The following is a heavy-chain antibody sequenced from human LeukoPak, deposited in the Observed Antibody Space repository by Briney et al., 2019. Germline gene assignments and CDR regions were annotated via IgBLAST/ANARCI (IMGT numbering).Heavy chain of an antibody. CDR3: ARGYAQVSAFDI. D-gene: IGHD2-2*01. Sequence: SETLSLTCTVSGGSISSGDYYWSWIRQPPGKGLEWIGYIFYSGSTNYNPSLKSRVTISVDTSKNQFSLKLSSVTAADTAVYYCARGYAQVSAFDIWGQGTMVTVSS. CDR2: IFYSGST. V-gene: IGHV4-61*08. J-gene: IGHJ3*02. CDR1: GGSISSGDYY.